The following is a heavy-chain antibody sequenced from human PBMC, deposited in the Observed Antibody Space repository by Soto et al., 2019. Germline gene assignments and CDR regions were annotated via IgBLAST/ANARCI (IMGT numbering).Heavy chain of an antibody. CDR2: IYYSGST. D-gene: IGHD5-18*01. CDR1: GGSISSGDYY. J-gene: IGHJ4*02. CDR3: ARGYSYMIFDY. Sequence: SSETLSLTCTVSGGSISSGDYYWSWIRQPPGKGLEWIGYIYYSGSTYYNPSLKSRVTISVDTSKNQFSLKLSSVTAADTAVYYCARGYSYMIFDYWGQGTLVTVSS. V-gene: IGHV4-30-4*01.